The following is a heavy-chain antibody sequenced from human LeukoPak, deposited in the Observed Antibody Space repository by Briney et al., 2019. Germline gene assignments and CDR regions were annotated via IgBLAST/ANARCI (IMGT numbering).Heavy chain of an antibody. V-gene: IGHV4-30-2*01. CDR1: GGSISSGGYS. J-gene: IGHJ5*02. Sequence: SQTLSLTCAVSGGSISSGGYSWSWIRQPPGKGLEWIGYIYHSGSTNYNPSLKSRVTISVDTSKNQFSLKLSSVTAADTAVYYCARLYCSSTSCQRKPNWFDPWGQGTLVTVSS. CDR3: ARLYCSSTSCQRKPNWFDP. CDR2: IYHSGST. D-gene: IGHD2-2*01.